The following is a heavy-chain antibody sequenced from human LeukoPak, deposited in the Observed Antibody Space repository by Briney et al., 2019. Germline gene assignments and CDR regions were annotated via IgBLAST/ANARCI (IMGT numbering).Heavy chain of an antibody. Sequence: ASVKVSCKASGYTFTSYYMHWVRQAPGQGLEWMGVINPSGGSTSYAQKFQGRVTMTRDMSTTTDYMELSSLRSEDTAVYYCARDNSMEDTAWWFDPWGQGTLVTVSS. CDR2: INPSGGST. CDR1: GYTFTSYY. J-gene: IGHJ5*02. D-gene: IGHD1-1*01. CDR3: ARDNSMEDTAWWFDP. V-gene: IGHV1-46*01.